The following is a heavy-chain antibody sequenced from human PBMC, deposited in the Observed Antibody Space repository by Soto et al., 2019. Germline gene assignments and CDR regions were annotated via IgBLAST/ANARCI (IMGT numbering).Heavy chain of an antibody. CDR1: GFSLSNARMG. V-gene: IGHV2-26*01. Sequence: QVTLKESGPVLVKPTETLTLTCTVSGFSLSNARMGVSWIRQPPGKALEWLAHIFSNDEKSYSTSLKSRLTISKDTSKSQVVLTMTNMDPVDTATYYCARAYCSGTTPLYYYYGMDVWGQGTTVTVSS. CDR3: ARAYCSGTTPLYYYYGMDV. D-gene: IGHD3-10*01. CDR2: IFSNDEK. J-gene: IGHJ6*02.